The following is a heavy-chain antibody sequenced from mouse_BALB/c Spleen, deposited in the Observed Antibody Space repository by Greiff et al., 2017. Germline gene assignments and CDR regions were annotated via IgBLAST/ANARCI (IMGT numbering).Heavy chain of an antibody. Sequence: QVQLQQSGPELVKPGASVKMSCKASGYTFTSYYIHWVKQRPGQGLEWIGWIYPGDGSTKYNEKFKGKTTLTADKSSSTAYMLLSSLTSEDSAIYFCANDPWFAYWGQGTLVTVSA. D-gene: IGHD2-3*01. J-gene: IGHJ3*01. CDR3: ANDPWFAY. V-gene: IGHV1S56*01. CDR2: IYPGDGST. CDR1: GYTFTSYY.